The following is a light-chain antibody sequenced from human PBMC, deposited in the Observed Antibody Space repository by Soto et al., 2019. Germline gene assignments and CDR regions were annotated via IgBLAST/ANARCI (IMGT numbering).Light chain of an antibody. CDR1: QSVRSN. J-gene: IGKJ5*01. CDR2: GAS. Sequence: EIVMTQSPATLSASPGERATLSCRASQSVRSNLAWYQQKPGQAPRLLIFGASTRATGIPARFSGSGSGTDFTLTISRLEPEDFAVYYCQQYGYSPITFGQGTRLEIK. V-gene: IGKV3-15*01. CDR3: QQYGYSPIT.